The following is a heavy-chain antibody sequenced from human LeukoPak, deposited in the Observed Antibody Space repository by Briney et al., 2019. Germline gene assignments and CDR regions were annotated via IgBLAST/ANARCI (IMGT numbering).Heavy chain of an antibody. CDR3: ARALGYCSGGSCYYGY. Sequence: PSETLSLTCAVYGGSFSGYYWSWIRQPPGKGLEWIGEINHSGSTNYNPSLKSRVTISVGTSKNQFSLKLSSVTAADTAVYYCARALGYCSGGSCYYGYWGQGTLVTVSS. CDR2: INHSGST. CDR1: GGSFSGYY. D-gene: IGHD2-15*01. V-gene: IGHV4-34*01. J-gene: IGHJ4*02.